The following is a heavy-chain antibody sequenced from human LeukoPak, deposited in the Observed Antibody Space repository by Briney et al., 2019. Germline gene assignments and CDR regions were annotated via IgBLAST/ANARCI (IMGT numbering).Heavy chain of an antibody. V-gene: IGHV4-59*01. J-gene: IGHJ4*02. D-gene: IGHD6-13*01. Sequence: PSETLSLTCTVSGGSISSYYWSWIRQPPGKGLEWIGYIYYSGSTNYNPSLKSRVTISVDASKNQFSLKLSSVIAADTAVYYCARGVVAAAGRTFDFWGQGTLVTVSS. CDR1: GGSISSYY. CDR3: ARGVVAAAGRTFDF. CDR2: IYYSGST.